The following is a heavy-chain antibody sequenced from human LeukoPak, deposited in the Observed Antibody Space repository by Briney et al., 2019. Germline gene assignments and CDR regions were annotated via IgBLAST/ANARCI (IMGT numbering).Heavy chain of an antibody. CDR3: ARDPANYDFWRHKGGY. CDR1: GFTFSDYY. Sequence: PGGSLRLSCAASGFTFSDYYMSWIRQAPGKGLEWVSYISSSGSTIYYADSVKGRFTISRDNAKNSLYLQMNSLRAEDTAVYYCARDPANYDFWRHKGGYWGQGTLVTVSS. CDR2: ISSSGSTI. V-gene: IGHV3-11*04. J-gene: IGHJ4*02. D-gene: IGHD3-3*01.